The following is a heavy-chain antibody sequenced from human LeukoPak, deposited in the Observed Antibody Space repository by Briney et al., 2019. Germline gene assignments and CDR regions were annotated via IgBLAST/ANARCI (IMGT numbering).Heavy chain of an antibody. CDR1: GYTFTGYY. V-gene: IGHV1-2*02. CDR3: AREGVEYDSSGYYAWFDP. D-gene: IGHD3-22*01. Sequence: ASVKVSCKASGYTFTGYYMHWLRQAPGQGLEWMGWINPNSGGTNYAQKFQGRVTMTRDTSISTAYMELSSLRSEDTAVYYCAREGVEYDSSGYYAWFDPWGQGTLVTVSS. CDR2: INPNSGGT. J-gene: IGHJ5*02.